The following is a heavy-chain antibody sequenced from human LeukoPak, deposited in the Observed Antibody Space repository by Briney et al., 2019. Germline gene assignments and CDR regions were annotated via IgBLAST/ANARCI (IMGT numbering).Heavy chain of an antibody. CDR1: GGSFSGYY. CDR2: INHSGST. CDR3: PTVNGIRYFDWSKSTQYYYGMDV. D-gene: IGHD3-9*01. V-gene: IGHV4-34*01. Sequence: SETLSLTCAVYGGSFSGYYWSWIRQPPGKGLEWIGAINHSGSTNYNPSLKSRVTIPVDTSKNQFSLKLSSVTAADTAVYYCPTVNGIRYFDWSKSTQYYYGMDVWGKGTTVTVSS. J-gene: IGHJ6*04.